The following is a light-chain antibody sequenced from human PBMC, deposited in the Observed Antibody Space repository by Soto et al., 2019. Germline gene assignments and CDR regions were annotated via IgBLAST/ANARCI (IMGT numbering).Light chain of an antibody. V-gene: IGKV3-20*01. CDR2: RGS. J-gene: IGKJ4*01. CDR1: QSVHLNY. Sequence: EIVLTQSPGTLSLSPGERATLSCRASQSVHLNYLAWHQQKPDQTPKVLIYRGSNRASDIPDRFSGSGSGTDFTLTSSRLDPADVAVYYCQQYGNSPLTFGGGTKVEIK. CDR3: QQYGNSPLT.